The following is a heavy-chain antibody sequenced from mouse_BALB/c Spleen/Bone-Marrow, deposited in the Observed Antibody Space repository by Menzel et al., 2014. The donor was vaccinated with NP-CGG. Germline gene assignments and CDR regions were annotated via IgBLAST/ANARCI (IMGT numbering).Heavy chain of an antibody. V-gene: IGHV5-6*01. J-gene: IGHJ3*01. Sequence: EVQGVESGGDLVKPGGSLKLSCAASGFTFSTYGMSWVRQTPDKRLEWVAAISNGGIYTYYPDTVKGRITISRDNAKNTLYLQMSSLKSEDTAMYYCGRPYDYGTWFAYLGQGTLVTVSA. CDR3: GRPYDYGTWFAY. D-gene: IGHD2-4*01. CDR1: GFTFSTYG. CDR2: ISNGGIYT.